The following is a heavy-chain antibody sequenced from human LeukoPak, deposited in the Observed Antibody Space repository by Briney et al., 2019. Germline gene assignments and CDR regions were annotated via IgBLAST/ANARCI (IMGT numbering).Heavy chain of an antibody. CDR1: GFTFSSYS. Sequence: PGGSLRLSCAASGFTFSSYSMNWVRQAPGKGLEWVSSISSSSSYIYYADSVKGRFTISRDNSKNTLYLQMNSLRAEDTAVYYCASTYDSSGPADYWGQGTLVTVSS. D-gene: IGHD3-22*01. CDR2: ISSSSSYI. V-gene: IGHV3-21*01. J-gene: IGHJ4*02. CDR3: ASTYDSSGPADY.